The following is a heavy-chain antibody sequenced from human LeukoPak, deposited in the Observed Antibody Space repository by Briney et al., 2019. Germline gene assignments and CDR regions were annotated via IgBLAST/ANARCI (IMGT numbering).Heavy chain of an antibody. CDR2: ISSSCSYI. CDR1: GFTFSSYT. V-gene: IGHV3-21*01. Sequence: KTGGSLRISCAASGFTFSSYTMTWVRQAPGKGLEWVSSISSSCSYIYYGDSVKGRFTISRDNAKKSLFLQMNSLRAEDTAVYYCATQRDGYNAPFDYWGQGTLVTVSS. CDR3: ATQRDGYNAPFDY. J-gene: IGHJ4*02. D-gene: IGHD5-24*01.